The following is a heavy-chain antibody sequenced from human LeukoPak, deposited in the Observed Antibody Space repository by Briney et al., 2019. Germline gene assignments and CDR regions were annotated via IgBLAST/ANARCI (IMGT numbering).Heavy chain of an antibody. J-gene: IGHJ4*02. D-gene: IGHD3-22*01. CDR2: ISYDGSNK. V-gene: IGHV3-30*01. CDR1: GFTFSSYA. CDR3: ARDLYDSSGYYSH. Sequence: GGSLRLSCAASGFTFSSYAMHRVRQAPGKGLEWVAVISYDGSNKYYADSVKGRFTISRDNSKNTLYLQMNSLRAEDTAVYYCARDLYDSSGYYSHWGQGTLVTVSS.